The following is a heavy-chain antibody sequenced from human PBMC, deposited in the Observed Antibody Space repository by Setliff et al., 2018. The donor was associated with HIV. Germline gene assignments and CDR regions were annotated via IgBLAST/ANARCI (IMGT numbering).Heavy chain of an antibody. J-gene: IGHJ3*02. CDR3: ARDHAGRIVGATNDAFDI. D-gene: IGHD1-26*01. CDR1: GFTFSSYE. CDR2: ISSSGSTI. V-gene: IGHV3-48*03. Sequence: PGGSLRLSCAASGFTFSSYEMNWVRQAPGKGLEWVSYISSSGSTIYYADSVKGRFTISRDNAKNSLYLQMNSLRAEDTAVYYCARDHAGRIVGATNDAFDIWGQGTMVTVSS.